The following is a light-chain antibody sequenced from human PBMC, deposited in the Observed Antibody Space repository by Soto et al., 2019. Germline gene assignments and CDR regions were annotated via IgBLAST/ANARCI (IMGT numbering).Light chain of an antibody. V-gene: IGLV3-21*04. CDR3: QVWDSSSDHPV. Sequence: SYELTQPPSVSVAPGETAGLTCGGDNIGTKSVHWYQLKPGQAPVLVISYNIDRPSGIPVRFSGSNSGSTATLTISRVEAGDEADYYCQVWDSSSDHPVFGGGTQLTVL. CDR1: NIGTKS. J-gene: IGLJ2*01. CDR2: YNI.